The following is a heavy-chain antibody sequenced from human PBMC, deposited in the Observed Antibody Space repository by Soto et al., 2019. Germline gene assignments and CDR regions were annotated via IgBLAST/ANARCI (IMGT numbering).Heavy chain of an antibody. V-gene: IGHV3-30*18. D-gene: IGHD1-26*01. CDR3: AKDNGVGATLNYYYYGMDV. CDR2: ISYDGSNK. CDR1: GFTFRSSP. J-gene: IGHJ6*02. Sequence: GGSLRLSCAVSGFTFRSSPMSWVRRAPGKGLEWVAVISYDGSNKYYADSVKGRFTISRDNSKNTLYLQMNSLRAEDTAVYYCAKDNGVGATLNYYYYGMDVWGQGTTVTVSS.